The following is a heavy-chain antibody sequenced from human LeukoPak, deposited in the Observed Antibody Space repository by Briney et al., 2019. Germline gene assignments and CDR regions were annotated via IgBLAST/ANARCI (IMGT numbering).Heavy chain of an antibody. Sequence: GGSLRLSCAASGFTFSSYGMHWVRQAPGKGLEWVAVISYDGSNKYYADSVKGRFTISRDNSKNTLYLQMNSLRAEDTAVYYCARALGLYYDSSGYHWGQGTLVTVSS. V-gene: IGHV3-30*19. D-gene: IGHD3-22*01. J-gene: IGHJ4*02. CDR3: ARALGLYYDSSGYH. CDR1: GFTFSSYG. CDR2: ISYDGSNK.